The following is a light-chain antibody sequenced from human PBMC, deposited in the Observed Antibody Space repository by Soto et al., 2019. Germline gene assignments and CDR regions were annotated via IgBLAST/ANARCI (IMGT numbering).Light chain of an antibody. V-gene: IGLV2-11*01. Sequence: QSALTQPRSVSGSPGQSVTISCTGTSSDIGGYNYVSWYQQHPGKAPKLMIYDVTKRPSGVPDRFSGSTSGNTASLTISGLLAEDEADYYCAAWDDSLNGRVFGTGTKLTVL. CDR1: SSDIGGYNY. CDR3: AAWDDSLNGRV. J-gene: IGLJ1*01. CDR2: DVT.